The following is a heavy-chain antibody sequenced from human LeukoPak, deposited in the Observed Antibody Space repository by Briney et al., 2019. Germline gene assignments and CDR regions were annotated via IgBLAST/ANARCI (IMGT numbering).Heavy chain of an antibody. J-gene: IGHJ4*02. CDR1: GFPFSRYW. CDR3: ARGGYSGYAFDN. CDR2: IKQDGSEK. Sequence: GALRLSFAASGFPFSRYWMSWGRPAPGKGVGGVAIIKQDGSEKYYVDSVRGRFTISRDNAKNSLYLQMNSLRVEDTAVYYCARGGYSGYAFDNWGRGTLVTVSS. V-gene: IGHV3-7*01. D-gene: IGHD5-12*01.